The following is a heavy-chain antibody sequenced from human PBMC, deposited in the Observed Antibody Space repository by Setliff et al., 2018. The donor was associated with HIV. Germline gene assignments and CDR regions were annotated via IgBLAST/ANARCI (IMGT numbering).Heavy chain of an antibody. CDR1: GASIRECCQY. CDR2: VFHTGST. D-gene: IGHD1-26*01. CDR3: ATMGGQGTHFDY. Sequence: SETLSLTCSISGASIRECCQYGNWIRPPAGKGLEWIGHVFHTGSTNYNSSLKSRLTISTDTSKNQFHLNLSSVAATDTAVYYCATMGGQGTHFDYWGQGTLVTVSS. J-gene: IGHJ4*02. V-gene: IGHV4-61*09.